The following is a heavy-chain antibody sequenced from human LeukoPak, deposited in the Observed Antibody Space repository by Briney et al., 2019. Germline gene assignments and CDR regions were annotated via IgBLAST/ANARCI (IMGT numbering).Heavy chain of an antibody. D-gene: IGHD6-13*01. V-gene: IGHV3-11*05. CDR3: AREIAAAGTAGLDY. Sequence: PGGSLRLSCAASGFPFSDYYMSWIRQAPGKRLVWVSYISYSSSYPNYADSVKGRFTISRDKAKNSLYLQMNSLRAEDTAVYYCAREIAAAGTAGLDYWGQGTLVTVSS. CDR1: GFPFSDYY. J-gene: IGHJ4*02. CDR2: ISYSSSYP.